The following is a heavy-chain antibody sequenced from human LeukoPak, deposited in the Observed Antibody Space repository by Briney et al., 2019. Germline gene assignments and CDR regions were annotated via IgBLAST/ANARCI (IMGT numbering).Heavy chain of an antibody. V-gene: IGHV1-46*01. J-gene: IGHJ4*02. CDR3: ALQRGRWLQAPFDY. CDR2: INPSGGST. CDR1: GYTFTGYY. D-gene: IGHD5-24*01. Sequence: GASVKVSCKASGYTFTGYYVYWVRQAPGQGLEWMGIINPSGGSTSYAQKFQGRVTMTRDTSTSTVYMELSSLRSEDTAVYYCALQRGRWLQAPFDYWGQGTLVTVSS.